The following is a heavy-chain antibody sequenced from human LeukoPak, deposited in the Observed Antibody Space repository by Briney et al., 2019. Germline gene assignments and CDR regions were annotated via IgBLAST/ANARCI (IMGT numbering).Heavy chain of an antibody. CDR3: ARDFGDSYGYSYFDY. V-gene: IGHV3-21*01. CDR1: GFTFSSHS. Sequence: GGSLRLSCVASGFTFSSHSIIWIRQAPGMGLEWVSSISGRSTYMYYADSVKGRFTISRDNAKNSLYLQMNSLGAEDTAVYYCARDFGDSYGYSYFDYWGQGTLVTVSS. CDR2: ISGRSTYM. J-gene: IGHJ4*02. D-gene: IGHD5-18*01.